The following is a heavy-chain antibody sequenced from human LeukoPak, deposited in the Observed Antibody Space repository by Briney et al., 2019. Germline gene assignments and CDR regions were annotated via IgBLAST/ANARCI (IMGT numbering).Heavy chain of an antibody. CDR2: IIPIFGTA. CDR1: GGTFSSYA. D-gene: IGHD1-26*01. J-gene: IGHJ6*02. Sequence: SVKVSCKASGGTFSSYAISWVRQAPGQGLEWMGGIIPIFGTANYAQKFQGRVAITADESTSTAYMELSSLRSEDTAVYYCVSGIVGGHYYYYGMDVWGQGTTVTVSS. CDR3: VSGIVGGHYYYYGMDV. V-gene: IGHV1-69*13.